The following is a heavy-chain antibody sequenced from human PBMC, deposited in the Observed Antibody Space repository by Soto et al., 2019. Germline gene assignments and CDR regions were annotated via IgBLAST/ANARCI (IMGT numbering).Heavy chain of an antibody. Sequence: GGSLRLSCAASGFTFSSYGMHWVRQAPGKGLEWVAVISYDGSNKYYADSVKGRFTISRDNSKNTLYLQMNSLRAEDTAVYYCAKEGRDMITFGGVPFDYWGQGTLVTVSS. V-gene: IGHV3-30*18. CDR1: GFTFSSYG. CDR3: AKEGRDMITFGGVPFDY. CDR2: ISYDGSNK. J-gene: IGHJ4*02. D-gene: IGHD3-16*01.